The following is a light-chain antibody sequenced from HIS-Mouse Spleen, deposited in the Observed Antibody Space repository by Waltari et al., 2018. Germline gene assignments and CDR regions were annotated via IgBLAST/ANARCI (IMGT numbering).Light chain of an antibody. J-gene: IGLJ2*01. CDR3: YSTDSSGNHRV. Sequence: SYELTQPPSVSVSPGQTARITCPGDALPKTYAYWYQQKSGQAHVLVSYEDSKRPSGIPERFSGSSSGTMATLTISGAQVEDEADYYCYSTDSSGNHRVFGGGTKLTVL. CDR1: ALPKTY. CDR2: EDS. V-gene: IGLV3-10*01.